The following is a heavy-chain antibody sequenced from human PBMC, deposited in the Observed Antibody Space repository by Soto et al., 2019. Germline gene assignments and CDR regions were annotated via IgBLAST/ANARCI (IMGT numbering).Heavy chain of an antibody. D-gene: IGHD3-22*01. CDR3: ARGWGYFDSSGFHYLYAMYV. CDR2: IKEDGSEK. V-gene: IGHV3-7*01. CDR1: GFTFSTYW. J-gene: IGHJ6*02. Sequence: GGSLRLSCAASGFTFSTYWMSWVRQAPGKGLEWVANIKEDGSEKYYVDSVEGRFTISRDNAKNSLYLQMTSLRAEDTALYYCARGWGYFDSSGFHYLYAMYVWGQGTTVTVSS.